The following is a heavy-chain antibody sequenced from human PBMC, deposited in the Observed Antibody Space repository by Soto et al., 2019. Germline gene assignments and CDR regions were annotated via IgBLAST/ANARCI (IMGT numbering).Heavy chain of an antibody. J-gene: IGHJ3*02. Sequence: GGSLRLSCAASGFTFSSYAMHWVRQAPGKGLEWVAVISYDGSNKYYADSVKGRFTISRDNSKNTLYLQMNSLRAEDTAVYYCAREISSRDGYNYDAFDIWGQGTMVTVSS. CDR3: AREISSRDGYNYDAFDI. D-gene: IGHD5-12*01. CDR1: GFTFSSYA. CDR2: ISYDGSNK. V-gene: IGHV3-30-3*01.